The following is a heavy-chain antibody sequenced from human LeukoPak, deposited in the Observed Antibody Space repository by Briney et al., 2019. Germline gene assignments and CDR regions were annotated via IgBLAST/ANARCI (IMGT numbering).Heavy chain of an antibody. CDR1: GGSISSYY. V-gene: IGHV4-59*01. CDR3: ARVRGVVPAAFLDP. CDR2: IYYRGRT. J-gene: IGHJ5*02. D-gene: IGHD2-2*01. Sequence: SETLSLTCTVSGGSISSYYWSWIRQPPGEGLEGIGYIYYRGRTNYNPSLKSRVTISVDTSKNQFSLKLSSVTAADTAVYYCARVRGVVPAAFLDPWGQGTLVTVSS.